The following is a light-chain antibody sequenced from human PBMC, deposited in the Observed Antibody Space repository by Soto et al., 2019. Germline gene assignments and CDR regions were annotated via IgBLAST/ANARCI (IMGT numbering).Light chain of an antibody. CDR1: SSNIGSNY. Sequence: QPVLTQPPSASGTPGQRVTISCSGSSSNIGSNYVYWYQQLPGTAPKLLIYSYYQRPSGVPDRFSGSKSGTSASLAISGLQSEDEADYYCAAWDDSLNGVVFGGGTKLTVL. J-gene: IGLJ2*01. V-gene: IGLV1-44*01. CDR2: SYY. CDR3: AAWDDSLNGVV.